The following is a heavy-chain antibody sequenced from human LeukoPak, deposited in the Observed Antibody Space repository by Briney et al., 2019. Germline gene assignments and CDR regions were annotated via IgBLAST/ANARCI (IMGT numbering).Heavy chain of an antibody. V-gene: IGHV1-18*01. Sequence: ASVKVSCKASGYNFFSYGITWVRQAPGQGLEWMGWVSAYADNTNYVQKFQGRVTMTTDTPTSTAYMELRSLRSDDTAVYYCARDCIGCHGFDSWRQGTLVTVSS. D-gene: IGHD1-26*01. CDR2: VSAYADNT. CDR1: GYNFFSYG. J-gene: IGHJ4*02. CDR3: ARDCIGCHGFDS.